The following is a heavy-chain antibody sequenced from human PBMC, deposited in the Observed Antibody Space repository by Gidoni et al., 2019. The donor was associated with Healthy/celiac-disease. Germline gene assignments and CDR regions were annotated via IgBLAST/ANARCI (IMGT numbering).Heavy chain of an antibody. V-gene: IGHV4-34*01. Sequence: QVQLQQWGAGLLKPSETLSLTCAVYGGSFSGYYWSWIRQPPGKGLEWIGEINHSGSTNYNPSLKSRVTISVDTSKNQFSLKLSSVTAADTAVYYCARGGRRQLWLPFSFDYWGQGTLVTVSS. J-gene: IGHJ4*02. CDR3: ARGGRRQLWLPFSFDY. D-gene: IGHD5-18*01. CDR1: GGSFSGYY. CDR2: INHSGST.